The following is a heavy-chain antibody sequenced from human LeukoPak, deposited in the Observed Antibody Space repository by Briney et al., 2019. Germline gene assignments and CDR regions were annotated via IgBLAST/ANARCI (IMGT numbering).Heavy chain of an antibody. Sequence: GGSLTLSCAASGFTFNNYVMNWVRQAPGKGLEWASAISESGDKTHYADSVKGRFTISRDNSQNTLYLQINSLRAEDTALYYCAKQWVDCWGQGTLVTVSS. D-gene: IGHD1-26*01. CDR1: GFTFNNYV. J-gene: IGHJ4*02. V-gene: IGHV3-23*01. CDR2: ISESGDKT. CDR3: AKQWVDC.